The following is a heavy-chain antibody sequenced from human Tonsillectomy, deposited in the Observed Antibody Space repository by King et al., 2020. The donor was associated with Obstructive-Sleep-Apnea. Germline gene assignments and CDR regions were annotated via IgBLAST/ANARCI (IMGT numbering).Heavy chain of an antibody. D-gene: IGHD3-10*01. Sequence: VQLVESGGGVVQPGRSLRLSCAASGFTFSSYAMHWVRQAPGKGLEWVAVISYDGSNKYYADPVKGRFTISRDNSKNTLYLQMNSLRAEDTAVYYCARDGVRYGSATENWFDPWGQGTLVTVSS. CDR3: ARDGVRYGSATENWFDP. J-gene: IGHJ5*02. CDR1: GFTFSSYA. V-gene: IGHV3-30-3*01. CDR2: ISYDGSNK.